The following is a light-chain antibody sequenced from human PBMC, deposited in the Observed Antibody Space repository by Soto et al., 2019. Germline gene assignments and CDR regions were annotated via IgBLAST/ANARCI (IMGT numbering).Light chain of an antibody. J-gene: IGKJ2*01. CDR3: QQYYSTPYT. V-gene: IGKV4-1*01. CDR2: WAS. CDR1: QSVLYSSNNKNY. Sequence: DIVMTQSPDSLAVSLGERATINCKSSQSVLYSSNNKNYLAWYQQKPGQGPKLLIYWASIRESGVPDRFSGSGSGTDFTLTISSLQAEDVAVYYCQQYYSTPYTFGQGTKLEIK.